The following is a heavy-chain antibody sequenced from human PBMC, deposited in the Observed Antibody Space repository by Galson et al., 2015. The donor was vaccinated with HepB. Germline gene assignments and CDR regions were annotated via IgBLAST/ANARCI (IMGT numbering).Heavy chain of an antibody. CDR3: ARDSGRSGAFDI. V-gene: IGHV4-39*02. CDR1: GGSINSGSYY. CDR2: IYYSGST. Sequence: ETLSLTCTVSGGSINSGSYYWGWIRQPPGKGLEWIGSIYYSGSTYYNAYLKSRVTVSVNTSKNQLSLRLRSVTAADAAVYYCARDSGRSGAFDIWGQGTMVIVSS. J-gene: IGHJ3*02. D-gene: IGHD3-10*01.